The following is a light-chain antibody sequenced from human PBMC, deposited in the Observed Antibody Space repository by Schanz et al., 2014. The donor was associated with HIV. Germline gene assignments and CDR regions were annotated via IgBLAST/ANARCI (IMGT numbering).Light chain of an antibody. CDR3: QSYDSGLSGIL. V-gene: IGLV2-8*01. J-gene: IGLJ2*01. CDR1: TSDIGNHDF. Sequence: HSALTQPPSASGSPGQSVTISCTGTTSDIGNHDFVSWYQQHPGKAPKLMIYDVTKRPSGVPARFSGSKSGNTASLAITGLQAEDEADYYCQSYDSGLSGILFGGGTKLTVL. CDR2: DVT.